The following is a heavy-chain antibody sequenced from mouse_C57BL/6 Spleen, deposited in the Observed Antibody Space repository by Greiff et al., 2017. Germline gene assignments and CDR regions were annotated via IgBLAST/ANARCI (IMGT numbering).Heavy chain of an antibody. J-gene: IGHJ2*01. Sequence: QVQLQQPGAELVRPGSPVKLSCKASGYTSTSYWLHWVKQRPIQGLDRIGNIDPSDIETHYNQKFKDKATLTVDKSASTAYMQLSSLKSEDSAVYYCARETTVVSNFDYSGEGPALAVSS. V-gene: IGHV1-52*01. D-gene: IGHD1-1*01. CDR2: IDPSDIET. CDR3: ARETTVVSNFDY. CDR1: GYTSTSYW.